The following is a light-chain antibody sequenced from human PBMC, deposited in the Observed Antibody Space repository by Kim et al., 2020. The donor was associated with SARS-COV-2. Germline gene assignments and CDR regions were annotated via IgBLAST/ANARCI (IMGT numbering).Light chain of an antibody. V-gene: IGKV2-28*01. Sequence: VMPHPHLSLPVTPGDPASISCRSSQSLLYSDGYNYLDWYLQRPGQSPQLLIYLGSNRASGVPDRFSGSGSGTDFTLTISRVEAEDVGVYYCMHALETPRATFGQGTKVDIK. CDR2: LGS. J-gene: IGKJ1*01. CDR3: MHALETPRAT. CDR1: QSLLYSDGYNY.